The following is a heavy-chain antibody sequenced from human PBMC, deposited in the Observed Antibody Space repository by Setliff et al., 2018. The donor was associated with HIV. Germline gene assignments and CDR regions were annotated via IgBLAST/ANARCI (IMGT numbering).Heavy chain of an antibody. CDR1: GASFVGDNH. D-gene: IGHD3-22*01. Sequence: SETLSLTCAVSGASFVGDNHWSWIRQTPERGLEWIAYFMYTDIHYVNYLNYRNPSLASRLSISVDKSKNQFSLNLTSVTAADTAVYYCASRVYYYDSNNFLREEGFDPWGQGTLVTVSS. CDR2: FMYTDIHYVNYLN. J-gene: IGHJ5*02. V-gene: IGHV4-30-4*01. CDR3: ASRVYYYDSNNFLREEGFDP.